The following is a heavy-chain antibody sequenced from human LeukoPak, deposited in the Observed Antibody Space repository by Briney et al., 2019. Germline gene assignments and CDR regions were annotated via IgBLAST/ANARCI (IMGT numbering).Heavy chain of an antibody. CDR3: AKAQYYYDSSGFFDY. V-gene: IGHV3-23*01. CDR2: ISGSGGST. Sequence: PGGSLRLSCAASGFTFSSYAMSWVRQAPGKGLEWVSAISGSGGSTHYADSVKGRFTISRDNSKNTLYLQMNSLRAEDTAVYYCAKAQYYYDSSGFFDYWGQGTLVTVSS. D-gene: IGHD3-22*01. J-gene: IGHJ4*02. CDR1: GFTFSSYA.